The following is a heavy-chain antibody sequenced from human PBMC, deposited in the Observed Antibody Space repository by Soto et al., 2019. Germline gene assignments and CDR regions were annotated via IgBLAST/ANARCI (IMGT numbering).Heavy chain of an antibody. Sequence: ASVKVSCKASGYPLTGYYMHWVRQAPGQGLEWMGWINPNSGGTNYAQKFQGWVTMTRDTSISTAYMELSRLRSDDTAVYYCARETPRTVNYGMAVWGEGTTVTV. V-gene: IGHV1-2*04. J-gene: IGHJ6*02. CDR3: ARETPRTVNYGMAV. D-gene: IGHD1-1*01. CDR1: GYPLTGYY. CDR2: INPNSGGT.